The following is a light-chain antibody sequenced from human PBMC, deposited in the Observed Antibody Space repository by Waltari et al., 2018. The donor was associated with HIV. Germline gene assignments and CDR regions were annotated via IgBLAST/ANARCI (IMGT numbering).Light chain of an antibody. CDR2: EVS. CDR3: SSYTTSSTWV. CDR1: SSDVGDYYS. J-gene: IGLJ3*02. Sequence: PGQSITISCTGTSSDVGDYYSVSWYQLHPGKAPKLMIYEVSNRPSGVSNRFSGSKSGNTASLTISGLQAEDEADYYCSSYTTSSTWVFGGGTTLTVL. V-gene: IGLV2-14*01.